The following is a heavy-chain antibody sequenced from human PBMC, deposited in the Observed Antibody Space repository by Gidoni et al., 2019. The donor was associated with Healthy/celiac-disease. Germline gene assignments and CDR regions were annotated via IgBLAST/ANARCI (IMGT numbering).Heavy chain of an antibody. V-gene: IGHV3-33*01. CDR2: IWYDGSNK. D-gene: IGHD3-16*02. Sequence: SCAASGFTFSSYGMHWVRQAPGKGLEWVAVIWYDGSNKYYADSVKGRFTISRDNSKNTLYLQMNSLRAEDTAVYYCARAILYDYVWGSYRSDTGGIDYWGQGTLVTVSS. CDR1: GFTFSSYG. J-gene: IGHJ4*02. CDR3: ARAILYDYVWGSYRSDTGGIDY.